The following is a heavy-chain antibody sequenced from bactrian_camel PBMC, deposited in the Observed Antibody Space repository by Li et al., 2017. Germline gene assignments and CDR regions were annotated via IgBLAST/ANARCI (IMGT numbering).Heavy chain of an antibody. D-gene: IGHD3*01. V-gene: IGHV3S1*01. CDR1: GSSARW. J-gene: IGHJ4*01. CDR2: IGTDGVSR. Sequence: HVQLVESGGGAVQAGGSVRLSCTLSGSSARWMGWFREAPGKEREGVAGIGTDGVSRVADSVKGRFTISRDAAKTTLYQQMNDLKFEDTAMYYCATGVYCAHELSPDEYDVWGPGTQVTVS. CDR3: ATGVYCAHELSPDEYDV.